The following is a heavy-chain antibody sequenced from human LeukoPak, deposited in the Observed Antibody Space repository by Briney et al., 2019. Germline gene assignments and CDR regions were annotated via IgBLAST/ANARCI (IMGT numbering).Heavy chain of an antibody. CDR1: GFTFSDYY. CDR3: ARGYSSSWYEQYFDY. CDR2: ISSSGSTI. V-gene: IGHV3-11*04. Sequence: PGGSLRLSCAASGFTFSDYYMSWIRQAPGKGLEWVSYISSSGSTIYYADSVKGRFTISRDNAKNSLYPQMNSLRAEDTAAYYCARGYSSSWYEQYFDYWGQGTLVTVSS. D-gene: IGHD6-13*01. J-gene: IGHJ4*02.